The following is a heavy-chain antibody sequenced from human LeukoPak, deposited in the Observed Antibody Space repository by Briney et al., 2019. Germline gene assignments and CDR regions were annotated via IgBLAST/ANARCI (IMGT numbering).Heavy chain of an antibody. J-gene: IGHJ6*04. CDR2: IIPIFGTA. D-gene: IGHD3-10*01. CDR3: ARASTDYYGSGSYYYYYYYYGMDV. CDR1: GGTFSSYA. V-gene: IGHV1-69*06. Sequence: ASVKVSCKASGGTFSSYAISWVRQAPGQGLEWMGGIIPIFGTANYAQKFQGRVTITADKSTSTAYMELSSLRSEDTAVYYCARASTDYYGSGSYYYYYYYYGMDVRGKGTTVTVSS.